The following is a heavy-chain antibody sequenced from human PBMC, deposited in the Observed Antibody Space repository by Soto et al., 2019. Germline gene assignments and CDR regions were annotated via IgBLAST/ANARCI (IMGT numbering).Heavy chain of an antibody. CDR3: AKDIGMGATTGSNAFDI. CDR2: ISWNSGSI. Sequence: EVQLVESGGGLVQPGRSLRLSCAASGFTFDDYAMHWVRQAPGKGLEWVSGISWNSGSIGYADSVKGRFTISRDNAKNSLYLQMNSLRAEDTALYYCAKDIGMGATTGSNAFDIWGQGTMVTVSS. D-gene: IGHD1-26*01. V-gene: IGHV3-9*01. CDR1: GFTFDDYA. J-gene: IGHJ3*02.